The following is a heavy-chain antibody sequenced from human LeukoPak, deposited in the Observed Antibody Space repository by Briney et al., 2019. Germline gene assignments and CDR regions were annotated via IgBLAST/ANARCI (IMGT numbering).Heavy chain of an antibody. Sequence: KPSETLSLTCAVYGGSFSGYYWSWIRHPPGKGLGWIGEINHSGSTNYNPSLKGRVTISVDTSKNQFSLKLSSGTPADTAVYYCARRRVLLYYSSRGQNWFDPWGQGTLVTVSS. CDR2: INHSGST. CDR1: GGSFSGYY. J-gene: IGHJ5*02. D-gene: IGHD3-10*01. CDR3: ARRRVLLYYSSRGQNWFDP. V-gene: IGHV4-34*01.